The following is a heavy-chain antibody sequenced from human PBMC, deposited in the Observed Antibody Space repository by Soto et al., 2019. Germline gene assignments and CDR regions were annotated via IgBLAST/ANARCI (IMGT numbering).Heavy chain of an antibody. V-gene: IGHV1-18*01. Sequence: QIHLVQSGGEVKKTGASVRVSCKASGYFFTSYAIGWVRQAPGQGLEWMGGISANDGETYYAPKLQDRLTMTTDTSTSTAYMELRSLRSDDTAVYYCARDGMATVDHYFYAMDVWGQGTTVIVSS. CDR1: GYFFTSYA. J-gene: IGHJ6*02. CDR3: ARDGMATVDHYFYAMDV. D-gene: IGHD4-4*01. CDR2: ISANDGET.